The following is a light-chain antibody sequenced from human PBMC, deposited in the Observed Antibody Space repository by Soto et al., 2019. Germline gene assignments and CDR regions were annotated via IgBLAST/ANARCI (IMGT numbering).Light chain of an antibody. CDR1: QTMNNY. CDR3: QQSYRTLPST. J-gene: IGKJ5*01. V-gene: IGKV1-39*01. Sequence: DFQMNQSPSSLSASVGDSATIXXRSSQTMNNYLNWYQQKPGKAPKIXXYSASNLQSGVLSRCSGSGSGRDVTLTIISLQPEDYATYYCQQSYRTLPSTFGQGTRLEIK. CDR2: SAS.